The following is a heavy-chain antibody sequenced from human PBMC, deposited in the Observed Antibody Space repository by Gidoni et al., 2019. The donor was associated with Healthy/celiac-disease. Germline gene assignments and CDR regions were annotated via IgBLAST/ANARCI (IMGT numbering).Heavy chain of an antibody. CDR2: INHSGST. J-gene: IGHJ4*02. CDR3: ARSIRAAAV. Sequence: QVQLQQWGAGLLKPSETLSLTCAVYGGSFSGYYWSGIRQPPGKGLEWSGEINHSGSTNYNPSLKSRVTISVDTSKNQFSLKLSSVTAADTAVYYCARSIRAAAVWGQGTLVTVSS. CDR1: GGSFSGYY. D-gene: IGHD6-13*01. V-gene: IGHV4-34*01.